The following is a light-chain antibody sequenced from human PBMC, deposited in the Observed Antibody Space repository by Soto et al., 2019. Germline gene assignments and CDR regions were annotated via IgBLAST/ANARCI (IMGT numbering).Light chain of an antibody. J-gene: IGKJ3*01. V-gene: IGKV3-11*01. CDR3: QQRSSWPLFT. CDR1: QSVSGY. CDR2: DAS. Sequence: EIVLTQSPATLSLSPGERATLSCRASQSVSGYLAWYQQKLGQAPRLLIYDASNRAAGIPARFSGSGSGTDFTLTISSLAPEDFAVYYCQQRSSWPLFTFGPGTKVDIK.